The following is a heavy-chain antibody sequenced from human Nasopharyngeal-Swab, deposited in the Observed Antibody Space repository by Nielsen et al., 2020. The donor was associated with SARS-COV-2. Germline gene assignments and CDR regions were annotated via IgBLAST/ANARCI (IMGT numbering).Heavy chain of an antibody. CDR1: GFTFDDYA. D-gene: IGHD1-26*01. Sequence: SLKISCAASGFTFDDYAMHWVRQAPGKGLEWVSGISWNSGSTGYADSAKGRFTISRDNAKNSLYLQMNSLRAEDTALYYCAKAISGWELSYYMDVWGKGTTVTVSS. V-gene: IGHV3-9*01. CDR2: ISWNSGST. J-gene: IGHJ6*03. CDR3: AKAISGWELSYYMDV.